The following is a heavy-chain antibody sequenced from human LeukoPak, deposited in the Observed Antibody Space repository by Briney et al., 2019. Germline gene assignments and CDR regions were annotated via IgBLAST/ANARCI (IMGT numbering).Heavy chain of an antibody. J-gene: IGHJ6*03. V-gene: IGHV3-74*01. CDR3: ARGEITMVREVITYYYYYYMDV. CDR2: INSGGSST. Sequence: KGLVWVSRINSGGSSTSYADSVKGRFTISRDNAKSTLYLQMNRLTADDTAVYYGARGEITMVREVITYYYYYYMDVWGKGTTVTVS. D-gene: IGHD3-10*01.